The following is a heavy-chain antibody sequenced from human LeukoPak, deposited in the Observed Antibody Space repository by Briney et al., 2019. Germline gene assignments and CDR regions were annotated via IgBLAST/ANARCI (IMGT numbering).Heavy chain of an antibody. Sequence: SETLSLTCTVSGGSISSYYWSWIRQPPGKGLEWIGYIYYSGSTNYNPSLKSRVTISVDTSKNQFSLKLSSVTAADTAVYYCARVGLEGTDAFDIWGQGAMVTVSS. D-gene: IGHD3-3*01. V-gene: IGHV4-59*01. CDR2: IYYSGST. CDR3: ARVGLEGTDAFDI. J-gene: IGHJ3*02. CDR1: GGSISSYY.